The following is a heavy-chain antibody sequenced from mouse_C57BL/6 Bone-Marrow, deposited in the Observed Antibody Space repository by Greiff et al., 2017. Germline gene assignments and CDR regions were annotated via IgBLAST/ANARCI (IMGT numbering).Heavy chain of an antibody. J-gene: IGHJ4*01. CDR1: GFTFSDAW. V-gene: IGHV6-6*01. CDR3: SPSTIVTLYAMDY. Sequence: EVHLVESGGGLVQPGGSMKLSCAASGFTFSDAWMDWVRQSPEKGLEWVAEIRNKANNHATYDAESVKGRFTISRDDSKSSVYLQMNSLRAEDTGIYYCSPSTIVTLYAMDYWGQGTSVTVAS. D-gene: IGHD2-5*01. CDR2: IRNKANNHAT.